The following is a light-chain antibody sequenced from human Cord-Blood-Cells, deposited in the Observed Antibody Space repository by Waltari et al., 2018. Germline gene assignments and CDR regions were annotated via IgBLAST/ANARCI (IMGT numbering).Light chain of an antibody. V-gene: IGKV2-28*01. CDR2: LGS. CDR1: QRLLHSNGYNY. CDR3: MQALQTPFT. J-gene: IGKJ3*01. Sequence: DIVMTHSPLSLPVTPGEPASISCRSSQRLLHSNGYNYLDWYLQKPGQSPQLLIYLGSNRASGVTDRFSGSGSGTDFTLKISRVEAEDVGVYFCMQALQTPFTFGPGTKVDIK.